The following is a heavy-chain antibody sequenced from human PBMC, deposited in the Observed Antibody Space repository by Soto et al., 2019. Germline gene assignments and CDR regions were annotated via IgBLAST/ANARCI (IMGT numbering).Heavy chain of an antibody. CDR2: ISGSGGST. CDR1: GFTFSSYA. J-gene: IGHJ4*02. D-gene: IGHD5-12*01. Sequence: GGSLRLSCAASGFTFSSYAMSWVRQAPGKGLEWVSAISGSGGSTYYADSVKGRFTISRDNSKNTVYLQMTNLRAEDTAVYYCAKEIAVAVATPPEYWGQGTLVTVSS. CDR3: AKEIAVAVATPPEY. V-gene: IGHV3-23*01.